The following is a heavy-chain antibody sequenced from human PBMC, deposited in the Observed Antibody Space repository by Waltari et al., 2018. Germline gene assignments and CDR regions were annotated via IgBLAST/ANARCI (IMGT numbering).Heavy chain of an antibody. CDR3: AKTNGAKSRYYFDS. CDR1: GFTFSSYW. V-gene: IGHV3-23*04. Sequence: EVQLVESGGGLVQPGGSMRLSCAASGFTFSSYWMSWVRQAPGKGLEWVSSISGSGGSTYSADSVKGRFTISRDSSKNTVDLQMNSLRVEDTAIYFCAKTNGAKSRYYFDSWGQGVLVTVSS. J-gene: IGHJ4*02. CDR2: ISGSGGST. D-gene: IGHD4-17*01.